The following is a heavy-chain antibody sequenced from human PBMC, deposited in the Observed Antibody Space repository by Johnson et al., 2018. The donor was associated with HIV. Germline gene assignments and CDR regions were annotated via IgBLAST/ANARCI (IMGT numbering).Heavy chain of an antibody. CDR2: IYSGGST. CDR3: ARDSVILVDGAFDI. CDR1: GFTVSSNY. Sequence: VQLVESGGGVVQPGGSLRLSCAASGFTVSSNYMSWVRQAPGKGLEWVSVIYSGGSTYYADSVKGRFTISRVNSKNTLYLQMNSLRAEDTAVYYCARDSVILVDGAFDIWGQGTMVTVSS. V-gene: IGHV3-53*01. J-gene: IGHJ3*02. D-gene: IGHD2-2*01.